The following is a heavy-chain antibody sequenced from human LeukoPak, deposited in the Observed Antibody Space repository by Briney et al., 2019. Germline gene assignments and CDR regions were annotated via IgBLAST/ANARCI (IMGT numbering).Heavy chain of an antibody. D-gene: IGHD3-10*01. J-gene: IGHJ5*02. CDR2: IWYDGSNK. Sequence: PGGSLRLSCAASGFTFSSYGMHWVRQAPGKGLEWVSVIWYDGSNKYYADSVKGRFTISRDNSKNTLYLQMNSLRAEDTAVYYCARVGGSGSYRGNWFDPWGQGTLVTVSS. CDR1: GFTFSSYG. V-gene: IGHV3-33*01. CDR3: ARVGGSGSYRGNWFDP.